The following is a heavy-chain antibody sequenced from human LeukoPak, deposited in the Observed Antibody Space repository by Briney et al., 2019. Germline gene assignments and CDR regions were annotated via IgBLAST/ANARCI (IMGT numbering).Heavy chain of an antibody. CDR1: GXSISNTNW. V-gene: IGHV4-4*02. CDR3: SRENGAFSPFGY. CDR2: ISLTGLT. D-gene: IGHD2-8*01. Sequence: SGTLSLTCGVSGXSISNTNWWSWVRQPPGQGLEWIGEISLTGLTHYNRFLESRVTVSLDKSKNQLSLNLTSVTAADMAVYYCSRENGAFSPFGYWGQGTLVTVLS. J-gene: IGHJ4*02.